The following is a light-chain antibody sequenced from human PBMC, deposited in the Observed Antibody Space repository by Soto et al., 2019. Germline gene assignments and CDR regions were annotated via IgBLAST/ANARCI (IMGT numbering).Light chain of an antibody. CDR1: QSLGGY. J-gene: IGKJ2*01. CDR3: QQGQATPYT. Sequence: DIQMSQSPSSLSASVGDRITITCRASQSLGGYLNWYQQKPGMAPKLLIYRTSTVQSGIPSRFSGSGSGTQFTLTISGLRPEDFATYFCQQGQATPYTFGQGTILDIK. V-gene: IGKV1-39*01. CDR2: RTS.